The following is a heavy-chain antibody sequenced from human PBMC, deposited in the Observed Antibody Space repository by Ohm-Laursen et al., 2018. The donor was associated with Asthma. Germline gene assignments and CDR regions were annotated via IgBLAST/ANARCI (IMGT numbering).Heavy chain of an antibody. CDR1: GFTFSDYF. D-gene: IGHD5-24*01. J-gene: IGHJ4*02. CDR3: ARGNLEGLQ. CDR2: IFPNGRRT. Sequence: SLRLSCAASGFTFSDYFMHWVRQGTGEGLVWISHIFPNGRRTNYTDSAKGRFTISRDDAKNTLYLQMNSLRADDTAGYYWARGNLEGLQWGQGTLVTVSS. V-gene: IGHV3-74*01.